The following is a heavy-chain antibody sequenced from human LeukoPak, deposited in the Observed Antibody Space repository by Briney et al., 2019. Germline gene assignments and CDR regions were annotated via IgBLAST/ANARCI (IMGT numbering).Heavy chain of an antibody. Sequence: KSSETLSLTCTVSGGSIRTDYWSWIRQPAPDGLERMWRSYTSGSTNYNPSLKSRVTMSVEKSKNQFSLKLSSVTVADPAVYYCARAHSSSWYRLDYWGQGLLVSVSS. V-gene: IGHV4-4*07. CDR3: ARAHSSSWYRLDY. J-gene: IGHJ4*02. CDR2: SYTSGST. D-gene: IGHD3-22*01. CDR1: GGSIRTDY.